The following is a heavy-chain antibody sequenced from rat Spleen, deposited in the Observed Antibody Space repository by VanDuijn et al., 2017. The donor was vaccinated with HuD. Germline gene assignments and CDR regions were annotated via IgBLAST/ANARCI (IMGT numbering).Heavy chain of an antibody. Sequence: QVQLKESGTGLVQPSQTLSITCTVSGFSLGTYNVHWVRQPPGKGLEWMGAMWDGGGTDYNSPFKSRLSIRRYTSKSQVFLKMNSLQTDHTANYFCARQLNSGGYVEDWGQGVMVTVSA. CDR2: MWDGGGT. J-gene: IGHJ2*01. CDR1: GFSLGTYN. CDR3: ARQLNSGGYVED. V-gene: IGHV2-1*01. D-gene: IGHD1-11*01.